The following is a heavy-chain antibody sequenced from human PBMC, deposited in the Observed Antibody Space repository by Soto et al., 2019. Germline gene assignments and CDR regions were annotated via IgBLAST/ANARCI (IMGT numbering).Heavy chain of an antibody. CDR3: ARRAETNGWNGFGADKYYFDF. CDR1: GYTFTSYD. CDR2: MNPNTGNS. D-gene: IGHD1-1*01. V-gene: IGHV1-8*01. J-gene: IGHJ4*02. Sequence: ASVKVSCTASGYTFTSYDIYWVRQATGQGLEWMGWMNPNTGNSAYAQKFQGRVTVTSDASINTVHMELSSLRSEDTAVYYCARRAETNGWNGFGADKYYFDFWGQGTLVTVPS.